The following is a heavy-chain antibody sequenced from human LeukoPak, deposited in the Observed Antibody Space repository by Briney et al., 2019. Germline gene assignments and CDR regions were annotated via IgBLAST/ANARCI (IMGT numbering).Heavy chain of an antibody. V-gene: IGHV4-34*01. CDR2: INNSGST. D-gene: IGHD2-15*01. CDR1: GGSFSGYY. CDR3: ATGDGYCDGGTCYTYFDY. J-gene: IGHJ4*02. Sequence: SETLSLTCAVSGGSFSGYYWSWIRQPPGKGLECIGEINNSGSTNYNPTLKSRVTISVDTSKNQFSLKLSSVTAADTAVYYCATGDGYCDGGTCYTYFDYWGQGTLVTVSS.